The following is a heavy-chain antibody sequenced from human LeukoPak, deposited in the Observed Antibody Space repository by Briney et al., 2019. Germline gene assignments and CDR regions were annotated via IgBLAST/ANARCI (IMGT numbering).Heavy chain of an antibody. CDR2: IDDSGSA. D-gene: IGHD2/OR15-2a*01. CDR1: GGSMSTYY. J-gene: IGHJ5*02. Sequence: SETLSLTCTVAGGSMSTYYGSWIRQPPGKGRECIGYIDDSGSANYNPSLKSRVPMSVEMSRTQFSLKLTSVTAADTAVYYCARLTFLRAPLDPRGQGILVTVSS. CDR3: ARLTFLRAPLDP. V-gene: IGHV4-59*08.